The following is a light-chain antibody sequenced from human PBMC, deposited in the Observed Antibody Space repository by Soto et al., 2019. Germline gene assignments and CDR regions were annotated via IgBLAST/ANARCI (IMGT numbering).Light chain of an antibody. V-gene: IGLV2-14*01. J-gene: IGLJ1*01. Sequence: QSALTQPASVSGGPGQSITISCTGTSSDVGGYNYVSWYQQHPGKAPKLLIYEVSNRPAGDSNRASGSTSGLTAALTISGLQAEDEADYYCSSYTSSSTNYVFGTGTKVTVL. CDR3: SSYTSSSTNYV. CDR2: EVS. CDR1: SSDVGGYNY.